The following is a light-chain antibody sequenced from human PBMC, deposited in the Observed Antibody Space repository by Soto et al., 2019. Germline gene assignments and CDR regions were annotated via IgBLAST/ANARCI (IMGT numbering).Light chain of an antibody. Sequence: QSALTQPASVSGSPGQSITISCTGTSSDIGSYNLVSWYQQHPGKAPKLMIYEGSKRPSGVSNRFSGSKSGNTASLTISGLQAEDEAEYHCCSYARSSTLVFGGGTKLTVL. CDR1: SSDIGSYNL. CDR2: EGS. J-gene: IGLJ3*02. CDR3: CSYARSSTLV. V-gene: IGLV2-23*01.